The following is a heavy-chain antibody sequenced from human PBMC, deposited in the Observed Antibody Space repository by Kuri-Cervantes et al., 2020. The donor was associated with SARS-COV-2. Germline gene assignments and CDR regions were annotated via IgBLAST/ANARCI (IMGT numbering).Heavy chain of an antibody. CDR2: IKCDGSEK. CDR3: VGGRVSYCGGDCYSRYYYYGMDV. V-gene: IGHV3-52*01. CDR1: GFTFSSSW. Sequence: GESLKISCAASGFTFSSSWMHWVCQAPEKGLEWVAGIKCDGSEKYYVDSVKGRLTISRDNAKNSLYLQVNSLGAEDMTVYYCVGGRVSYCGGDCYSRYYYYGMDVWGQGTTVTVSS. J-gene: IGHJ6*02. D-gene: IGHD2-21*02.